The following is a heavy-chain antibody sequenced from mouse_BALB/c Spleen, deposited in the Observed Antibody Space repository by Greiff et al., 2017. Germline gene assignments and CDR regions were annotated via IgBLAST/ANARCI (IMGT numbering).Heavy chain of an antibody. CDR2: INPDSSTI. V-gene: IGHV4-1*02. CDR1: GFDFSRYW. D-gene: IGHD1-1*01. J-gene: IGHJ2*01. CDR3: ARRGYYGSSYAFDY. Sequence: EVKLMESGGGLVQPGGSLKLSCAASGFDFSRYWMSWVRQAPGKGLEWIGEINPDSSTINYTPSLKDKFIISRDNAKNTLYLQMSKVRSEDTALYYCARRGYYGSSYAFDYWGQGTTLTVSS.